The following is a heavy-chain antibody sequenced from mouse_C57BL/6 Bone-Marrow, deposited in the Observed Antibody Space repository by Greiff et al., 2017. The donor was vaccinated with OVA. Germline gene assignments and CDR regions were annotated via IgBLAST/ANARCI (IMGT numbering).Heavy chain of an antibody. Sequence: QVQLQQPGAELVKPGASVKLSCKASGYTFTSYWMQWVKQRPGQGLEWIGNINPSNGGTNYNEKFKSKATLTVDKSSSTAYMQLSSLTSEDSAVYYCARCPPITTVVDHWYFDVWGTGTTVTVSS. J-gene: IGHJ1*03. V-gene: IGHV1-53*01. CDR1: GYTFTSYW. CDR3: ARCPPITTVVDHWYFDV. D-gene: IGHD1-1*01. CDR2: INPSNGGT.